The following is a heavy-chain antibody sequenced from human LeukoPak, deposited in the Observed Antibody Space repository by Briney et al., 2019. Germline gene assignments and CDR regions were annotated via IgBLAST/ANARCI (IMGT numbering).Heavy chain of an antibody. V-gene: IGHV1-24*01. CDR2: ISAYNGNT. CDR1: GYTLTELS. CDR3: ATPSDGRYYYGMDV. Sequence: GASVKVSCKVSGYTLTELSMHWVRQAPGQGLEWMGWISAYNGNTNYAQKLQGRVTMTTDTSTDTAYMELSSLRSEDTAVYYCATPSDGRYYYGMDVWGQGTTVTVSS. D-gene: IGHD2-8*01. J-gene: IGHJ6*02.